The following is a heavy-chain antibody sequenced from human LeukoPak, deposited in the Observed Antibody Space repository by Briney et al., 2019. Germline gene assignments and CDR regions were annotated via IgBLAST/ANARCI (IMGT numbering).Heavy chain of an antibody. V-gene: IGHV3-7*01. CDR2: IKEDESKK. J-gene: IGHJ4*02. CDR3: AREYR. D-gene: IGHD3-16*02. CDR1: GFTFSRYW. Sequence: SGGSLRLSCAASGFTFSRYWMSWVRQAPGKGLEWVASIKEDESKKYYVDSVKGRFTISRDNARSSLYLHMNSLRAEDTAVYYCAREYRWGQGTLVTVSS.